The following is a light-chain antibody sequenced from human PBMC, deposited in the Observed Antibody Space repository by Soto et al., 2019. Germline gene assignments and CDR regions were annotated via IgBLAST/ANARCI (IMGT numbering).Light chain of an antibody. Sequence: IVLTQSPGTLSLSPGERATLSCRASQSVTTQLAWYQQKPGQAPRLIIHGASSRATGVPDRITGSGSGTDFTLSISRLEPEDFAVYYCQQYGGSTRTFGQGTKGDIK. CDR3: QQYGGSTRT. CDR1: QSVTTQ. J-gene: IGKJ1*01. V-gene: IGKV3-20*01. CDR2: GAS.